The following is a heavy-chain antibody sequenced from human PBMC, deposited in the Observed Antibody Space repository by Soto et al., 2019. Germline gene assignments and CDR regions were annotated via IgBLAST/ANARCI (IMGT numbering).Heavy chain of an antibody. V-gene: IGHV3-21*01. D-gene: IGHD3-10*01. J-gene: IGHJ4*02. CDR3: ARDRYYYGSGSFDY. CDR2: ISSSSSYI. Sequence: GESLKISCAASGFTFSSSSMNWVRQAPGKGLGWVSSISSSSSYIYYADSVKGRFTISRDNAKNSLYLQMNSLRAEDTAVYYCARDRYYYGSGSFDYWGQGTLVTVSS. CDR1: GFTFSSSS.